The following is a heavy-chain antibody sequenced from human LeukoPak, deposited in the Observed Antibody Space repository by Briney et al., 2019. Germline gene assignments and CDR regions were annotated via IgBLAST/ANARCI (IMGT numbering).Heavy chain of an antibody. CDR3: ASGRDGYNLFDY. CDR1: GGTFSSYA. Sequence: SVKVSCKASGGTFSSYAISWVRQAPGQGLEWMGGIIPIFGTANYAQKFQGRVTITTDESTSTAYMELSSLRSEDTAVYYCASGRDGYNLFDYWGQGTLVTVSS. J-gene: IGHJ4*02. D-gene: IGHD5-24*01. V-gene: IGHV1-69*05. CDR2: IIPIFGTA.